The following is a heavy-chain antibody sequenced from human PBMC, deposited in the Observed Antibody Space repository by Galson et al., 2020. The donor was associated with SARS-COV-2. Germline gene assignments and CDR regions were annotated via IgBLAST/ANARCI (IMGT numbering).Heavy chain of an antibody. Sequence: GGSLRLSCAASGFTFSSYEMNWVRQAPGKGLEWVSYISSSGSTIYYADSVKGRFTISRDNAKNSLYLQMNSLRAEDTAVYYCAARSGYHPNYFDYWGQGTLVTVSS. CDR3: AARSGYHPNYFDY. J-gene: IGHJ4*02. D-gene: IGHD3-3*01. CDR2: ISSSGSTI. CDR1: GFTFSSYE. V-gene: IGHV3-48*03.